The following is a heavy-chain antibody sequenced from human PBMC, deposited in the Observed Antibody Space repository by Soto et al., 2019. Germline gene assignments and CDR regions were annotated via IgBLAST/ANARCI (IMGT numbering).Heavy chain of an antibody. CDR1: GGSISSYY. J-gene: IGHJ4*02. CDR2: VYYSGST. Sequence: SETLSLTCTVSGGSISSYYWSWIRQPPGKGLEWIGYVYYSGSTDYNPSLKSRVTISIDTSKTQFSLKLSSVTAADTAVYYCARGPRRSGSYYGIDYWGQGTLVTVSS. D-gene: IGHD1-26*01. V-gene: IGHV4-59*01. CDR3: ARGPRRSGSYYGIDY.